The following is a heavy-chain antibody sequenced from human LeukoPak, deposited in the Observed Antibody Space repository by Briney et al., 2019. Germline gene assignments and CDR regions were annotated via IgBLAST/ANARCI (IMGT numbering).Heavy chain of an antibody. CDR3: ARDREVVTAKAQMDV. J-gene: IGHJ6*04. Sequence: PGGSLRLSCAVSGLTGSTNHMSCVRPAPGKGLEWVSVIYQDGNTYYTDSVKSRFTISRDNSKNTLFLQMNSLRAEDTAMYYCARDREVVTAKAQMDVWGKGTTVTVSS. CDR2: IYQDGNT. CDR1: GLTGSTNH. V-gene: IGHV3-53*01. D-gene: IGHD2-21*02.